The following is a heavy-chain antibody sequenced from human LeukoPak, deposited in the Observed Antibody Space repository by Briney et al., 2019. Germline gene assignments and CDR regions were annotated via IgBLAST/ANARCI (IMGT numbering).Heavy chain of an antibody. CDR3: AKYVGQSGSNYYGLDV. Sequence: PGGSLRLSCAASGFTFSSYAMSWVRQAPGKGLECVSGFRGSGDNIYYTDSVKGRFTISRDNSKNTLFMQMNSLRDEDTALYYCAKYVGQSGSNYYGLDVWGQGTAVTVSS. CDR1: GFTFSSYA. J-gene: IGHJ6*02. CDR2: FRGSGDNI. V-gene: IGHV3-23*01. D-gene: IGHD1-26*01.